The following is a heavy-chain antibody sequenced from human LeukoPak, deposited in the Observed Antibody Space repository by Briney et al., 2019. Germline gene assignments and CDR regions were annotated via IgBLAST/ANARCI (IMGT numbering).Heavy chain of an antibody. J-gene: IGHJ4*02. V-gene: IGHV4-39*01. D-gene: IGHD1-14*01. CDR2: IYYSGST. CDR3: GSPHNNPSLKSESPIPLTTPKNRFSLKINSVPPATPPIFFWAKTESSLFSPFALMTY. Sequence: SETLSLTCTVSGGSIGSGSYWGWIRQSPGKGLEWIGSIYYSGSTYYNPSLKSEVTISVDTSKNQFSLKMNSVTAADTAIYFIGSPHNNPSLKSESPIPLTTPKNRFSLKINSVPPATPPIFFWAKTESSLFSPFALMTYWGQGTLATVPS. CDR1: GGSIGSGSY.